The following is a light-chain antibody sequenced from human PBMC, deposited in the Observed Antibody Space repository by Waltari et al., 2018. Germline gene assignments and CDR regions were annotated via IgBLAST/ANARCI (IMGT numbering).Light chain of an antibody. CDR2: GVS. CDR3: QQYFNWPLT. J-gene: IGKJ1*01. CDR1: ETIYNF. V-gene: IGKV3-15*01. Sequence: IVMTQSPGTLSVSPVQRASLSCSASETIYNFLAWYQQEPRPSPSLLIHGVSTRAGGGPAGFTGSGSGADFTLPIDSLESYDFALFFCQQYFNWPLTFGQGTKVEI.